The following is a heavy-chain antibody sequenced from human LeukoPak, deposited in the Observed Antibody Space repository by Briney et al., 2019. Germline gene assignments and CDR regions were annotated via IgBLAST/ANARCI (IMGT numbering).Heavy chain of an antibody. Sequence: GESLKISCKGSGYNFAHDWIGWVRQMPGKGLEWMGIIFPDDSDTIYSPSFQGQVTISADKSINTAYLQWSNLKASDSAIYYCARQESEMTTPANRYFDLWGQGTLITVSS. D-gene: IGHD5-24*01. V-gene: IGHV5-51*01. CDR3: ARQESEMTTPANRYFDL. CDR1: GYNFAHDW. J-gene: IGHJ4*02. CDR2: IFPDDSDT.